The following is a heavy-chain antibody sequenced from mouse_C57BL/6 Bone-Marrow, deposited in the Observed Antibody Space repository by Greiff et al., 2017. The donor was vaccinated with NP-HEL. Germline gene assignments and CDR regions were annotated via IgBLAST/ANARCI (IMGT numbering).Heavy chain of an antibody. Sequence: EVHLVESGGGLVKPGGSLKLSCAASGFTFSSYALSWVRQTPEKRLEWVATISDGGSYTYYPDNVKGRFTISRDNAKNNLYLQMSHLKSEDTAMYYCAREGIYAQYYFDYWGQGTTLTVSS. CDR1: GFTFSSYA. V-gene: IGHV5-4*01. D-gene: IGHD2-12*01. CDR2: ISDGGSYT. J-gene: IGHJ2*01. CDR3: AREGIYAQYYFDY.